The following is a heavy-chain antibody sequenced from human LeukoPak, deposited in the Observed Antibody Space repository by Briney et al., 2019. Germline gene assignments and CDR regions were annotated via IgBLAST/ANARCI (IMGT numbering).Heavy chain of an antibody. CDR3: ARDLRRGSYYDGHYLDY. D-gene: IGHD1-26*01. Sequence: GASVKVSCTASGYTFTNYGFSWVRQAPRQGLEWMGWLSTHNGNIHYAQNLQGRVTMTTDTSTSTAYMELRSLRSDDTAVYYCARDLRRGSYYDGHYLDYWGQGTLVTVSS. CDR1: GYTFTNYG. CDR2: LSTHNGNI. J-gene: IGHJ4*02. V-gene: IGHV1-18*01.